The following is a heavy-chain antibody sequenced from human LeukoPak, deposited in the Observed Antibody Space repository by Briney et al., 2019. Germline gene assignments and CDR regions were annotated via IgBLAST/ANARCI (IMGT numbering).Heavy chain of an antibody. J-gene: IGHJ4*02. CDR1: GFTFSNYW. Sequence: GGSLRLSCAASGFTFSNYWMHWVRQAPGKGLVWVSRINSDGSITDYADSVKGRFTISRDNGKNTLFLQMNTLRAEDTAVYYCARDASMLEFDDWGQGTLVTVSS. CDR3: ARDASMLEFDD. D-gene: IGHD2-8*01. V-gene: IGHV3-74*01. CDR2: INSDGSIT.